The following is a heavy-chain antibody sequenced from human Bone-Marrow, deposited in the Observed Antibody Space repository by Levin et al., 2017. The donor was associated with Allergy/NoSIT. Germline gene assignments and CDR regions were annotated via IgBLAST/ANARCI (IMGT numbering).Heavy chain of an antibody. CDR1: GGTFSSYA. CDR3: ARGGLYGGRYYDYYGMDV. V-gene: IGHV1-69*13. Sequence: SVKVSCKASGGTFSSYAISWVRQAPGQGLEWMGGIIPIFGTANYAQKFQGRVTITADESTSTAYMELSSLRSEDTAVYYCARGGLYGGRYYDYYGMDVWGQGTTVTVSS. J-gene: IGHJ6*02. CDR2: IIPIFGTA. D-gene: IGHD4-23*01.